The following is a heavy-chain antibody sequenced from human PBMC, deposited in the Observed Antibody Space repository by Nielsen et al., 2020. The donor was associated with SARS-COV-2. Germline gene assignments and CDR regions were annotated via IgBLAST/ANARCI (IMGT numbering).Heavy chain of an antibody. CDR2: IYHSGST. CDR1: GGSISSGGYS. V-gene: IGHV4-30-2*01. CDR3: ARMTTVTTYYFDY. Sequence: SETLSLTCAVSGGSISSGGYSWSWIRQPPGKGLEWIGYIYHSGSTYYNPSLKSRVTISVDRSKNQFSLKLSPVTAADTAVYYCARMTTVTTYYFDYWGRGTLVTVSS. J-gene: IGHJ4*02. D-gene: IGHD4-17*01.